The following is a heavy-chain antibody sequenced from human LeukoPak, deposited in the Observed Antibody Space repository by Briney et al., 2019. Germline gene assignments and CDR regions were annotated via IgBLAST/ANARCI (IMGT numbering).Heavy chain of an antibody. CDR1: GFTFSSYW. D-gene: IGHD2-15*01. Sequence: GGSLRLSCAASGFTFSSYWMSWVRQAPGKGLEWVANIKQDGSEKYYVDSVKGRFTISRDNAKNSPYLQMNSLGAEDTAVYYCARTSSQYVDAFDIWGQGTMVTVSS. CDR3: ARTSSQYVDAFDI. J-gene: IGHJ3*02. V-gene: IGHV3-7*03. CDR2: IKQDGSEK.